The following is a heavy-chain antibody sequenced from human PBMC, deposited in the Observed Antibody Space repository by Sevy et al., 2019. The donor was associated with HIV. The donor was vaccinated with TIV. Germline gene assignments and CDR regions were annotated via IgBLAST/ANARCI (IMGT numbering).Heavy chain of an antibody. J-gene: IGHJ6*02. Sequence: GGSLRLSCSGYGYRFDNYAMHWVRQPPGKGLEWVSGISWSSGSIDYADSVKGRFTISRDNAKNSLYLQMNSLRPEDTALYFCARDLRPTYHFLGMDVWCHGTKVTVSS. CDR2: ISWSSGSI. V-gene: IGHV3-9*01. CDR1: GYRFDNYA. D-gene: IGHD6-6*01. CDR3: ARDLRPTYHFLGMDV.